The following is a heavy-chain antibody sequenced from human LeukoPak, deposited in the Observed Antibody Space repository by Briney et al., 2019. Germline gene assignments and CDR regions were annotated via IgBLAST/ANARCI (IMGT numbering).Heavy chain of an antibody. J-gene: IGHJ4*02. CDR2: INHSGST. Sequence: SETLSLTCAVYGGSFSGYYWSWIRQPPGKGLEWIGEINHSGSTNYNPSLKSRVTISVDTSKNQFSLKLSSVTAADTAAYYCARVRSDYVVFDYWGQGTLVTVSS. V-gene: IGHV4-34*01. CDR1: GGSFSGYY. CDR3: ARVRSDYVVFDY. D-gene: IGHD4-17*01.